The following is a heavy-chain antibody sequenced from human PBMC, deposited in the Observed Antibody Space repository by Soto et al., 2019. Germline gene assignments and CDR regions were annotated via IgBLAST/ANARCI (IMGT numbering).Heavy chain of an antibody. CDR2: MYNTGST. D-gene: IGHD2-21*02. CDR1: GSSISGYY. Sequence: TETLSLNCTIYGSSISGYYWCWIRQPTGKGLEWIGYMYNTGSTVYNPSFKSRVNILVDTSKNECSLKLNSVSAADTAVYYCARDLWGYCGTDCYPLDVWGQGTTVTVS. CDR3: ARDLWGYCGTDCYPLDV. V-gene: IGHV4-59*01. J-gene: IGHJ6*02.